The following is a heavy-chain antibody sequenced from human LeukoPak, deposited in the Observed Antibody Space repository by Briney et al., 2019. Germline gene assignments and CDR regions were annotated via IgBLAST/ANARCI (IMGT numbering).Heavy chain of an antibody. Sequence: ETLSLTCAVYGGSFSGYYWSWVRQAPGKGLEWVSAISGSGGSTYYADSVKGRFTISRDNSKNTLYLQMNSLRAEDTAVYYCAKGSYWGQGTLVTVSS. V-gene: IGHV3-23*01. J-gene: IGHJ4*02. CDR2: ISGSGGST. CDR3: AKGSY. CDR1: GGSFSGYY.